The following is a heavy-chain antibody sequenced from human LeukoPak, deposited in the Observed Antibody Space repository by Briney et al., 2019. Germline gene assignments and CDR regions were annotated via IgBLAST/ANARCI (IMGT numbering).Heavy chain of an antibody. CDR3: ASAAVAGIVDY. J-gene: IGHJ4*02. D-gene: IGHD6-19*01. Sequence: GGSLRLSCAASGFTFSSYSMNWVRQAPGKGLEWVSSISSSSSYIYYADSVKGRFTISRDNAKNSLYLQINSLRAEDTAVYYCASAAVAGIVDYWGQGTLVTVSS. CDR2: ISSSSSYI. CDR1: GFTFSSYS. V-gene: IGHV3-21*01.